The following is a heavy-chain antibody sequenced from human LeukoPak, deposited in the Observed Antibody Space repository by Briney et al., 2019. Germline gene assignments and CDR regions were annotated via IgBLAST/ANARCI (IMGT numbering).Heavy chain of an antibody. V-gene: IGHV3-33*01. Sequence: SGGSLRLSCAASGFTFSIYGMHWVRQAPGKGLVWVAVICFDGSKKEYADCVKGRFTISRDNSKNTLYLQMDSLRAEDTAVYYCAGGNCNGSYCPYLDYWGQGTLVTVSS. J-gene: IGHJ4*02. CDR3: AGGNCNGSYCPYLDY. D-gene: IGHD2-15*01. CDR1: GFTFSIYG. CDR2: ICFDGSKK.